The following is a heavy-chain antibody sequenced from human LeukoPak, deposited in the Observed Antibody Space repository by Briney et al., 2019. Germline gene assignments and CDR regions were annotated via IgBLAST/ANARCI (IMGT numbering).Heavy chain of an antibody. Sequence: PGGSLRLSCAASGFTFSSYEMNWVRQAPGKGLEWVSYISSSGSTIYYADSVKGRFTISRDNAKNSLYLQMNSLRAEDTAVYYCARHSGTWYSAFDIWGQGTMVTVSS. CDR2: ISSSGSTI. CDR3: ARHSGTWYSAFDI. J-gene: IGHJ3*02. D-gene: IGHD6-13*01. CDR1: GFTFSSYE. V-gene: IGHV3-48*03.